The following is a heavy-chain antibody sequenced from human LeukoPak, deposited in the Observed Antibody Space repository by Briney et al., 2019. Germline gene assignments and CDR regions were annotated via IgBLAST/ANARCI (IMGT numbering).Heavy chain of an antibody. Sequence: QSGGSLRLSCAASGFTFSSYWMSWVRQAPGKGLEWVANIKQAGSEKYYVDSVKGRFTISRDNAKNSLYLQMNSLRAEDTAVYYCARVGPAGYSYGTLHYYFDYWGQGTLVTVSS. CDR1: GFTFSSYW. J-gene: IGHJ4*02. CDR3: ARVGPAGYSYGTLHYYFDY. CDR2: IKQAGSEK. V-gene: IGHV3-7*01. D-gene: IGHD5-18*01.